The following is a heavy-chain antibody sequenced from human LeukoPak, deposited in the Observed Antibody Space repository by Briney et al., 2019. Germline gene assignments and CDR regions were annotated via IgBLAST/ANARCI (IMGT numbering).Heavy chain of an antibody. Sequence: GGSLRLSCAASGFIVGSNYMSWVRQAPGKGLEWVSNIYSGGSTYYADSVKGRLTISRDRSKNTLYLQMNSLRAEDTAVYYCARLQYSFLYGSGSYGVDYWGQGTTVTVSS. J-gene: IGHJ4*03. CDR2: IYSGGST. CDR3: ARLQYSFLYGSGSYGVDY. CDR1: GFIVGSNY. D-gene: IGHD3-10*01. V-gene: IGHV3-66*01.